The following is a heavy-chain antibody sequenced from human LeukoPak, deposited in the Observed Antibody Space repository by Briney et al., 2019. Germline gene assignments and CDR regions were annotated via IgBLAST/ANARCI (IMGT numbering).Heavy chain of an antibody. D-gene: IGHD5-18*01. CDR1: GFTFSSYA. CDR3: AKGLRPYYYYGMDV. CDR2: ISGSGGST. J-gene: IGHJ6*02. Sequence: GGSLRLSCAASGFTFSSYAMSWVRQAPGKGLEWVSAISGSGGSTYYADSVKGRFTISRDNSKNTLYLQMNSLRAEDTAVYHCAKGLRPYYYYGMDVWGQGTTVTVSS. V-gene: IGHV3-23*01.